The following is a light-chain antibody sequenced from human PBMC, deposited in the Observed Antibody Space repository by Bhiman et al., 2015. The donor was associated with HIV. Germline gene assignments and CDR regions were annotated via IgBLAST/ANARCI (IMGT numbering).Light chain of an antibody. J-gene: IGLJ2*01. Sequence: PGQTASITCSGDKLGDKYAYWYQQKPGQSPVLVIYQDNKRPSGIPERFSGSSSGTTVTLTITGVQAEDEADYYCQSADSSGTSHVVFGGGTKLTVL. CDR2: QDN. CDR3: QSADSSGTSHVV. V-gene: IGLV3-25*03. CDR1: KLGDKY.